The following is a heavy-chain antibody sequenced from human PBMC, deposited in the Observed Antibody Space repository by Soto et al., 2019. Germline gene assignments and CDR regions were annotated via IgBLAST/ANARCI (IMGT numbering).Heavy chain of an antibody. J-gene: IGHJ6*03. CDR2: IYYSGST. CDR1: GGSISSYY. D-gene: IGHD2-2*01. V-gene: IGHV4-59*01. Sequence: SETLSLTCTVSGGSISSYYWSWIRQPPGKGLEWIGYIYYSGSTNYNPSLKSRVTISVDTSKNQFSLKLSSVTAADTAVYYCASGEPYCSSTSCRVPRDYYYYMDVWGKGTTVTVSS. CDR3: ASGEPYCSSTSCRVPRDYYYYMDV.